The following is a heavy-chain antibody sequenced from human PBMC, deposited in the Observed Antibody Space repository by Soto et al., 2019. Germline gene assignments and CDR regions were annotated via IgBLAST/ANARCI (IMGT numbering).Heavy chain of an antibody. CDR2: IYHSGST. J-gene: IGHJ4*02. CDR3: ARGGYDSSGSTYYFDY. V-gene: IGHV4-30-2*01. Sequence: NPSETLSLTCSVSGGSISSGGYSWSWIRQPPGKGLEWIGYIYHSGSTYYNPSLKSRVTISVDRSKNQFSLKLSSVTAADTAVYYCARGGYDSSGSTYYFDYWGQGTLVTVSS. D-gene: IGHD3-22*01. CDR1: GGSISSGGYS.